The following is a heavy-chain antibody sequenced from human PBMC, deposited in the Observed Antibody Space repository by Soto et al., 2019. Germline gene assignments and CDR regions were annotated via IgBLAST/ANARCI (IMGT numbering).Heavy chain of an antibody. V-gene: IGHV4-59*01. Sequence: SETLSLTCTVSGGSISSYYWSWIRQPPGKGLEWIGYIYYSGSTNYNPSLKSRVTISVDTSKNQFSLKLSSVTAADTAVYYCARALETPSYFDYWGQGTLVTVS. CDR2: IYYSGST. J-gene: IGHJ4*02. CDR3: ARALETPSYFDY. CDR1: GGSISSYY.